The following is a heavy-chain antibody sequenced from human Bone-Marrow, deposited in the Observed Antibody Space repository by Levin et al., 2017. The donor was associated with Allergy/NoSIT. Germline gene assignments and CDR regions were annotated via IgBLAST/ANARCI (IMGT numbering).Heavy chain of an antibody. CDR1: GFSFRNYE. Sequence: GESLKISCVASGFSFRNYEMNWVRQAPGKGLEWVSYIGSGGTIHYPDSLEGRFTISRDNAKNSLYLQMSNLRPDDTGVYYCAREILTGSSEKDYWGQGTLVTVSS. CDR3: AREILTGSSEKDY. J-gene: IGHJ4*02. D-gene: IGHD3-9*01. CDR2: IGSGGTI. V-gene: IGHV3-69-1*01.